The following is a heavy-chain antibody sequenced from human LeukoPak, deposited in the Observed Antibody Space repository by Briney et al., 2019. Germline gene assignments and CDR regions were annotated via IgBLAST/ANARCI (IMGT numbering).Heavy chain of an antibody. CDR2: ISGNGGNT. CDR3: AKDLSPAAA. D-gene: IGHD6-25*01. Sequence: GGSLRLSCAASGFTFNNHWMSWVRQAPGKGLEWVSAISGNGGNTYYADSVKGRFTISRDNSKNTLYMQMNSLRAEDTAVYYCAKDLSPAAAWGQGTLVTVSS. CDR1: GFTFNNHW. J-gene: IGHJ5*02. V-gene: IGHV3-23*01.